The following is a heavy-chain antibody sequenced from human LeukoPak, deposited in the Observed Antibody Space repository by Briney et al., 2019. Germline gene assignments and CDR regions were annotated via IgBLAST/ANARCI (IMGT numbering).Heavy chain of an antibody. Sequence: ASVKVSCKASGYTFTGYYMHWVRQAPGQGLEWMGWINPNSGGTNYAQKFQGRVTMTRDTSISTAYMELSRLRSDDTAVYYCAVGVEPRRSKARFDYWGQGTLVTVSS. D-gene: IGHD3-16*01. CDR3: AVGVEPRRSKARFDY. V-gene: IGHV1-2*02. J-gene: IGHJ4*02. CDR1: GYTFTGYY. CDR2: INPNSGGT.